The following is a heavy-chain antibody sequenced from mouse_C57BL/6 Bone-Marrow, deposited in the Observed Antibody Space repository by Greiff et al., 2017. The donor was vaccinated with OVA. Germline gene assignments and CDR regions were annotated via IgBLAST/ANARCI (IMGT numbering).Heavy chain of an antibody. CDR2: IRLKSDNYAT. D-gene: IGHD4-1*01. V-gene: IGHV6-3*01. J-gene: IGHJ3*01. CDR3: TKKLGRAWFAY. Sequence: EVHLVESGGGLVQPGGSMKLSCVASGFTFSNYWMNWVRQSPEKGLEWVAQIRLKSDNYATHYAESVKGRFTISRDDSKSSVYLQMNNLRAEDTGIYYCTKKLGRAWFAYWGQGTLVTVSA. CDR1: GFTFSNYW.